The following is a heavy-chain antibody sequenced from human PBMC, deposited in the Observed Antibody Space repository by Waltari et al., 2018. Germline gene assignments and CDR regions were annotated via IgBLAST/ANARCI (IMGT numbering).Heavy chain of an antibody. CDR2: ISYDGSNE. D-gene: IGHD1-7*01. CDR3: ARASGGGTNFLIDY. V-gene: IGHV3-30-3*01. Sequence: QVLLVESGGGVVQPGRSLSLSCAASGFTFSSYAMHWVRQAPGKGLEWVGVISYDGSNEYCADSVKGRFTISRDNSKNTLYLQMNNLRTEDTAVYYCARASGGGTNFLIDYWGQGTLVTVSS. J-gene: IGHJ4*02. CDR1: GFTFSSYA.